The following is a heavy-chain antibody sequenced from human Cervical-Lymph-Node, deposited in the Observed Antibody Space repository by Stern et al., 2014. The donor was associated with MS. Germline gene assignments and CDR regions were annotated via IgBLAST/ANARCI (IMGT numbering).Heavy chain of an antibody. CDR2: IYYSGST. CDR1: GGSISSGGYY. J-gene: IGHJ4*02. Sequence: QLQLQESGPGLVKPSPTLSLTCTVSGGSISSGGYYWSWIRQHPGKGLEWIGYIYYSGSTYYNPSLKSRVTISVDTSKNQFSLKLSSVTAADTAVYYCARGRDGYKSHFDYWGQGTLVTVSS. V-gene: IGHV4-31*03. D-gene: IGHD5-24*01. CDR3: ARGRDGYKSHFDY.